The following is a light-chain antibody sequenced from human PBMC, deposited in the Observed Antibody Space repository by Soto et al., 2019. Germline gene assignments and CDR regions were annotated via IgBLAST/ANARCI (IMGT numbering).Light chain of an antibody. CDR3: QQYFNWHPYT. CDR1: GNSSSD. CDR2: GAS. J-gene: IGKJ2*01. V-gene: IGKV3-15*01. Sequence: IVLTQSPATLSVTPGDRATFICSGSGNSSSDGSWYHQKPGQTPRHLIYGASTRATGVAPRFSGSRSGTEFTLTISSLQSEDFAVYYCQQYFNWHPYTFGQGTKVDIK.